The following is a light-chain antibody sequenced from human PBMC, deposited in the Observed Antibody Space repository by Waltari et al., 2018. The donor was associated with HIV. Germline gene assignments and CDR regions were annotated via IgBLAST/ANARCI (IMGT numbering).Light chain of an antibody. V-gene: IGLV3-21*02. J-gene: IGLJ2*01. CDR2: DEV. CDR3: QVWDSGSEPPVV. Sequence: YVLTQPPSVSVAPGQTARITCGGNNIRTKSVHWYQQKPGQAPVLVVYDEVDRPSGIPERFSGSNSGNTATLTISRVDAGDEADYYCQVWDSGSEPPVVFGGGTKLTVL. CDR1: NIRTKS.